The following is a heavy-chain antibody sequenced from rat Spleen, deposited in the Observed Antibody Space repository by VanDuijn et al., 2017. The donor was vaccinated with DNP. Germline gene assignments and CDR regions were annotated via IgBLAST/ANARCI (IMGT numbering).Heavy chain of an antibody. V-gene: IGHV3-1*01. Sequence: EVQLQESGSGLVKPSQSLSLTCSVTGYSITSNYWGWIRKFPGNKMEYVGHISYSGNTNYNPSLKSRISITRDTSKNLFFLHLNSVTTEDTATYYCARWTRYFDYWGQGVMITVSS. J-gene: IGHJ2*01. D-gene: IGHD1-7*01. CDR2: ISYSGNT. CDR1: GYSITSNY. CDR3: ARWTRYFDY.